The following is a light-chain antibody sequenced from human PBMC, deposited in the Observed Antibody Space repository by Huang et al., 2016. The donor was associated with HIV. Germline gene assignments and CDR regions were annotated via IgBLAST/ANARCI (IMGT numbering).Light chain of an antibody. J-gene: IGKJ2*01. CDR2: RAS. CDR1: QNINPW. Sequence: DIQMTQSPSTLSASVGDRVTITFRARQNINPWLAWYQQKPGKAPDRLIYRASSLQVGVPARFTGSGSGTEFTLTITSLQPDDLGTYYCQQYNTYLYTFGQGTKLEI. V-gene: IGKV1-5*03. CDR3: QQYNTYLYT.